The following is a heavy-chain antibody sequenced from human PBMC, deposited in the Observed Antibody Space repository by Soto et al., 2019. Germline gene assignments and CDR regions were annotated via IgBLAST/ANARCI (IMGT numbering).Heavy chain of an antibody. CDR3: ARGKRGVIITWTRYYFDY. Sequence: SETLSLTCAVYGGSFSGYYWSWIRQPPGKGLEWIGEINHSGSTNYNPSLKSRVTISVDTSKNQFSLKLSSVTAADTAVYYCARGKRGVIITWTRYYFDYWGQGTLVTVSS. J-gene: IGHJ4*02. CDR1: GGSFSGYY. D-gene: IGHD3-10*01. CDR2: INHSGST. V-gene: IGHV4-34*01.